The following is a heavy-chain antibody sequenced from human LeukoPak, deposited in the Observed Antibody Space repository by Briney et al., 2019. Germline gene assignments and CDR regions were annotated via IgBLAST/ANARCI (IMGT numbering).Heavy chain of an antibody. Sequence: GGSLRLSCAASGFTFSSYAMSWVRQAPGKGLEWVSTISGSGGSTYYADSVKGRFTISRDNSKNTLYLQMNSLRAEGTAVYYCAKTLDWNYKGPFDYWSQGTLVTVSS. CDR2: ISGSGGST. CDR3: AKTLDWNYKGPFDY. V-gene: IGHV3-23*01. D-gene: IGHD1-7*01. CDR1: GFTFSSYA. J-gene: IGHJ4*02.